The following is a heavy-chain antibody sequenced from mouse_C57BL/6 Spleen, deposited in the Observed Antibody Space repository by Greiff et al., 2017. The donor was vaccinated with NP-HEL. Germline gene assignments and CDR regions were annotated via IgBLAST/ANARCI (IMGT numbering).Heavy chain of an antibody. CDR3: ARDYGNSPGWYFDV. CDR2: IYYSGTI. J-gene: IGHJ1*03. Sequence: DVKLQESGPGLVKPSQTVFLTCTVTGISITTGNYRWSWIRQFPGNKLEWIGYIYYSGTITYNPSLTSRTTITRDTPKNQFFLEMNSLTAEDTATYYCARDYGNSPGWYFDVWGTGTTVTVSS. CDR1: GISITTGNYR. D-gene: IGHD2-1*01. V-gene: IGHV3-5*01.